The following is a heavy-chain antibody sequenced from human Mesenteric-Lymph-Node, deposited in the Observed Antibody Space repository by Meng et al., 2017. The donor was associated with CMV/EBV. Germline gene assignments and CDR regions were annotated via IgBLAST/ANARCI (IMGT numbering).Heavy chain of an antibody. CDR1: GGSVSSGSYY. V-gene: IGHV4-61*01. CDR3: ARAQDPWFGELIIDY. Sequence: GSLRLSCTVSGGSVSSGSYYWSWIRQPPGKGLEWIGHMSYSGSTNYNPSVKSRVTISVDTSKNQFSLKLSSVTAADTAVYYCARAQDPWFGELIIDYWGQGTLVTVSS. J-gene: IGHJ4*02. D-gene: IGHD3-10*01. CDR2: MSYSGST.